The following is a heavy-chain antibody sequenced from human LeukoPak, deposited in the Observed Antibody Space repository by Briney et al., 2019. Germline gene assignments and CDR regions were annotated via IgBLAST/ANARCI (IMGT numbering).Heavy chain of an antibody. Sequence: PGGSLRLSCAASGFTFSSNWMTWVRQAPGKGLEWVANTNQDGSEKYYVDSVKGRFTISRDNAKSSLYLQMNSLRAEDTAVYYCARDYGRSRDYGMDVWGQGTTVTVSS. CDR2: TNQDGSEK. V-gene: IGHV3-7*01. CDR3: ARDYGRSRDYGMDV. D-gene: IGHD3-10*01. J-gene: IGHJ6*02. CDR1: GFTFSSNW.